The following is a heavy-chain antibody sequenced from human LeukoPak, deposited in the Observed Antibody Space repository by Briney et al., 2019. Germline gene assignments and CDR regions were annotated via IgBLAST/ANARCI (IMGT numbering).Heavy chain of an antibody. CDR1: GGSISSYY. D-gene: IGHD2-2*01. CDR2: IYTSGST. Sequence: SETLSLTCTVSGGSISSYYWSWIRQPAGKGLEWIGRIYTSGSTNYNPSLKSRVTMSVDTSKNQFSLKLSSVTVADTAVYYCARELPAAITRYYYYYMDVWGKGTTVTVSS. V-gene: IGHV4-4*07. J-gene: IGHJ6*03. CDR3: ARELPAAITRYYYYYMDV.